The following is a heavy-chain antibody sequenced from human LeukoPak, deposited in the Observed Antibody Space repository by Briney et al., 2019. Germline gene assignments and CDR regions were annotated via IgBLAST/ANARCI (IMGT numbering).Heavy chain of an antibody. D-gene: IGHD1-26*01. Sequence: ASVKVSCKASGYTFTGYYMHWVRQAPGQGLEWMGRINPNSGGTNYAQKFQGRVTMTRDTSISTAYMELSSLRSDDTAVYYCARGYPNYYYYYYMDVWGKGTTVTVSS. CDR1: GYTFTGYY. CDR3: ARGYPNYYYYYYMDV. V-gene: IGHV1-2*06. J-gene: IGHJ6*03. CDR2: INPNSGGT.